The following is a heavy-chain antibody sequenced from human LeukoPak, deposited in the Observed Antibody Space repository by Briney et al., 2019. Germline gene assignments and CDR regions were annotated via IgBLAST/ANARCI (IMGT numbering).Heavy chain of an antibody. J-gene: IGHJ4*02. V-gene: IGHV3-23*01. CDR1: GFTFSSYG. CDR2: ISGSGGST. CDR3: AKDGWVAVPGIKFDY. D-gene: IGHD6-19*01. Sequence: PGGSLRLSCAASGFTFSSYGMSWVRQAPGKGLEWVSAISGSGGSTYYADSVKGRFTISRDNSKNTLYLQMNSLRAEDTAVYYCAKDGWVAVPGIKFDYWGLGTLVTVSS.